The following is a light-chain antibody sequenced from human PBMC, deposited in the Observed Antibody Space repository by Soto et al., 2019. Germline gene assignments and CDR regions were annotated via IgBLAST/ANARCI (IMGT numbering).Light chain of an antibody. CDR1: QSVSSN. V-gene: IGKV3-15*01. J-gene: IGKJ5*01. CDR3: QQYNNWRPL. Sequence: EIVLTQSPSTLSVSPGERATLSCRASQSVSSNLAWYQQKPGQAPRLLIYGASTRATGIPGRFSGSGSGTEFTLTISSMQSEDFAVYYCQQYNNWRPLFGQGTRLEIK. CDR2: GAS.